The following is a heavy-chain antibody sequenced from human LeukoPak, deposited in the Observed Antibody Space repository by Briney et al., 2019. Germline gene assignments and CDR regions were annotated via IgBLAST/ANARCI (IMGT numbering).Heavy chain of an antibody. V-gene: IGHV1-8*02. D-gene: IGHD6-13*01. CDR2: INPNSGNT. CDR1: GYTFTTYD. Sequence: ASVKVSCKASGYTFTTYDINWVRQATGQGLQWMGWINPNSGNTGYAQKFQGRIIMTTDTSTNTVYMELSSLRSEDTAVYYCARTIAAAFDAFDIWGQGTMVTVSS. CDR3: ARTIAAAFDAFDI. J-gene: IGHJ3*02.